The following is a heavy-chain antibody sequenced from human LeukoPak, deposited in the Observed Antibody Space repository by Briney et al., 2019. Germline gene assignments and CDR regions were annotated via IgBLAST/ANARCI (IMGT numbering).Heavy chain of an antibody. CDR3: AKDPEYCGGDCYGLYYYYYMDV. CDR2: ISYDGSNK. CDR1: GFTFSSYG. J-gene: IGHJ6*03. D-gene: IGHD2-21*02. Sequence: PGGSLRLSCAASGFTFSSYGMHWVRQAPGKGLEWVAVISYDGSNKYYADSVKGRFTISRDNSKNTLYLQMNSLRAEDTAVYYCAKDPEYCGGDCYGLYYYYYMDVWGKGTTVTVSS. V-gene: IGHV3-30*18.